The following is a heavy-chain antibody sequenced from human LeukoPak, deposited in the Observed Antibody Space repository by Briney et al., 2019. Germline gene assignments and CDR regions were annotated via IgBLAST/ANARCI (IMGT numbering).Heavy chain of an antibody. CDR3: ARDVSGRSGSYPTKLPPGPNFDY. CDR1: GYTFTGYY. V-gene: IGHV1-18*04. CDR2: ISAYNGNT. J-gene: IGHJ4*02. D-gene: IGHD1-26*01. Sequence: GASVKVSCKASGYTFTGYYMHWVRQAPGQGLEWMGWISAYNGNTNYAQKLQGRVTMTTDTSTSTAYMELRSLRSDDTAVYYCARDVSGRSGSYPTKLPPGPNFDYWGQGTLVTVSS.